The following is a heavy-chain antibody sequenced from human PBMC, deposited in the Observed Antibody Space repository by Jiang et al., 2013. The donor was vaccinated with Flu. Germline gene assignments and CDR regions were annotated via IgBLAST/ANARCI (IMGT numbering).Heavy chain of an antibody. D-gene: IGHD3-16*01. Sequence: GETIYAQKFQGRVTMTEDTSTDTAYMELSSLRSEDTAVYYCATGLGYVDYWGQGTLVTVSS. CDR2: GET. CDR3: ATGLGYVDY. J-gene: IGHJ4*02. V-gene: IGHV1-24*01.